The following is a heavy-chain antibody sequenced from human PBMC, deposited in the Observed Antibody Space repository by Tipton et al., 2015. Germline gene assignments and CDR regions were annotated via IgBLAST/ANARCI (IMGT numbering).Heavy chain of an antibody. V-gene: IGHV3-30*02. J-gene: IGHJ3*01. CDR2: IRFDGSNT. CDR1: GFSFSDYG. D-gene: IGHD4-17*01. Sequence: SLRLSCAASGFSFSDYGMHWVRQAPGKGLEWVAFIRFDGSNTYYVDSVKGRFTISRDNSKNALYLQMNSLRAEETAVFYCASLRTTVTSYDAFDLWGPGTMVTVSS. CDR3: ASLRTTVTSYDAFDL.